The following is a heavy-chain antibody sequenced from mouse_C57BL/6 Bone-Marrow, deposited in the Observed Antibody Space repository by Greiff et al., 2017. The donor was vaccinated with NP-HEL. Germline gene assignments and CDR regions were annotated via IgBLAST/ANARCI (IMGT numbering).Heavy chain of an antibody. J-gene: IGHJ4*01. D-gene: IGHD2-4*01. V-gene: IGHV1-19*01. CDR1: GYTFTDYY. CDR3: ARPNYDYDRAWDY. CDR2: INPYNGGT. Sequence: EVQLQQSGPVLVKPGASVKMSCKASGYTFTDYYMNWVKQSHGKSLEWIGVINPYNGGTSYNQKFKGKATLTVDKSSSTAYMELNSLTSEDSAVYYCARPNYDYDRAWDYWGQGTSVTVSS.